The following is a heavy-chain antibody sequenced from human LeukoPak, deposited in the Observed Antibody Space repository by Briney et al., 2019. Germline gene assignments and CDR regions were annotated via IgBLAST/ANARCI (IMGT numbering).Heavy chain of an antibody. CDR2: IIPILGIA. CDR1: GGTFSSYA. D-gene: IGHD2-15*01. CDR3: ARDTYCSGGSCYSSLPFDY. J-gene: IGHJ4*02. Sequence: ASVKVSCKASGGTFSSYAISWVRQAPGRGLEWMGRIIPILGIANYAQKFQGRVTITADKSTSTAYMELSSLRSEDTAVYYCARDTYCSGGSCYSSLPFDYWGQGTLVTVSS. V-gene: IGHV1-69*04.